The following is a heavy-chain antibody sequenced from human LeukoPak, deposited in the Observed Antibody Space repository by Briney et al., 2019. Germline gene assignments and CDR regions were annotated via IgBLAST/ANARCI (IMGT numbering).Heavy chain of an antibody. D-gene: IGHD2-15*01. CDR2: ISGSGGST. CDR3: AKARVETRHSYYYYGMDV. V-gene: IGHV3-23*01. J-gene: IGHJ6*02. Sequence: PGGSLRLSCAASGFTFSSYAMSWVRQAPGKGLEWVSAISGSGGSTYYADSVKGRFTISRDNSKNTLYLQMNSLRAEDTAVYYCAKARVETRHSYYYYGMDVWGQGTTVTVSS. CDR1: GFTFSSYA.